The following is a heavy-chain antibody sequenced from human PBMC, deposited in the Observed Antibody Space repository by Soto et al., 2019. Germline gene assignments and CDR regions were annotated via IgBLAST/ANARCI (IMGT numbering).Heavy chain of an antibody. CDR1: GFTFSSYG. J-gene: IGHJ4*02. CDR2: IWSGGSNE. CDR3: ARGPGTNYFDY. Sequence: GGSLRLSCAASGFTFSSYGMHWVHQAPGKGLEWVAVIWSGGSNENYADSVKGRFTISRDNSKNMLYLQMNSLRAEDTAVYYCARGPGTNYFDYWGQGSLVTSPQ. D-gene: IGHD2-2*01. V-gene: IGHV3-33*01.